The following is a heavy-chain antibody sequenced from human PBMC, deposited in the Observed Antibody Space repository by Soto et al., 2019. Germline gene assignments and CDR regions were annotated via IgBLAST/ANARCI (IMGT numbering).Heavy chain of an antibody. J-gene: IGHJ5*02. V-gene: IGHV4-31*03. Sequence: PSETLSLTCTVSGGSIRSDGYYWSWVRQHPGKGLEYIGYIYYSGRTYYNPSLMSRVTISLDTSESQFSLKLSSVTAADTATYYRARDSRTGCSSTDCYMSWGRGILVTVSS. CDR2: IYYSGRT. CDR1: GGSIRSDGYY. CDR3: ARDSRTGCSSTDCYMS. D-gene: IGHD2-2*01.